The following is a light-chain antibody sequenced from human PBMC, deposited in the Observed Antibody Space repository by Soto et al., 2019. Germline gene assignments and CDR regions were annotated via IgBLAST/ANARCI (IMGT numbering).Light chain of an antibody. Sequence: EVVLTQSPGTVSLSPGERATLSCRASQSVTSNYLAWYQQKPGQAPRLLIYAASSRATGIPDRFSGSGSGTDFTLSISRLEPEDFAVYYCQQRSNWLLTFGGGTKVEIK. CDR3: QQRSNWLLT. J-gene: IGKJ4*01. CDR1: QSVTSNY. V-gene: IGKV3D-20*02. CDR2: AAS.